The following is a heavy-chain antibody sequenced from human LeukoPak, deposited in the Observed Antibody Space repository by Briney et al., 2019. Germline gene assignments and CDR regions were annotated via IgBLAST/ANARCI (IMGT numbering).Heavy chain of an antibody. CDR2: IYTSGST. Sequence: SETLSLTCTVSGGSISSYYWSWIRQPPGKGLEWTGYIYTSGSTNYNPSLKSRVTISVDTSKNQFSLKLSSVTAADTAVYYCAGGYCSSTSCYRLPGYYYYMDVWGTGTTVTVSS. D-gene: IGHD2-2*02. J-gene: IGHJ6*03. CDR1: GGSISSYY. CDR3: AGGYCSSTSCYRLPGYYYYMDV. V-gene: IGHV4-4*09.